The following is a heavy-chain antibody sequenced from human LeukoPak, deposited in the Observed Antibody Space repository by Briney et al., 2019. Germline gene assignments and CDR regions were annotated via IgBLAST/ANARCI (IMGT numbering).Heavy chain of an antibody. Sequence: GGSLRLSCAASGFTFSSYWMHWVRHAPGEGLVWVSRIKSDGSTNYADSVKGRFTISRDNAKNTVSLQMKSLRAEDTGVYYCARAPAEIGGYYPEYFRHWGQGTLVTVSS. CDR3: ARAPAEIGGYYPEYFRH. J-gene: IGHJ1*01. V-gene: IGHV3-74*01. D-gene: IGHD3-22*01. CDR1: GFTFSSYW. CDR2: IKSDGST.